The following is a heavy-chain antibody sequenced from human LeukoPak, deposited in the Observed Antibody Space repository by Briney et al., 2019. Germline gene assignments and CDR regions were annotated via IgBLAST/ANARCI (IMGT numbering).Heavy chain of an antibody. CDR1: GFTFSSHW. V-gene: IGHV3-11*01. J-gene: IGHJ1*01. Sequence: GGSLRLSCTGSGFTFSSHWMSWVRQAPGGGLEWVSYISSSGSIIYYADSVKGRFTISRDNAKNSMYLQMNSLRAEDTAVYYCARGQYDRSPFLQHWGQGTLVTVSS. CDR3: ARGQYDRSPFLQH. D-gene: IGHD3-22*01. CDR2: ISSSGSII.